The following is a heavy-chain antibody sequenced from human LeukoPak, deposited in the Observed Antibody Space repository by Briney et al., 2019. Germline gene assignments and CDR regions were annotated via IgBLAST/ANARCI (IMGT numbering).Heavy chain of an antibody. CDR3: AKDWADFWSSYFLFDY. CDR2: ISGNDGRT. D-gene: IGHD3-3*01. Sequence: GGSLRLSCAASGFTFNNYAMNWVRQAPGKGLEWVSAISGNDGRTYYADSVKGRFTMSRDNSKKTVYLQMNSLRVEDTAVYYCAKDWADFWSSYFLFDYWGRGTLVTVSS. J-gene: IGHJ4*02. CDR1: GFTFNNYA. V-gene: IGHV3-23*01.